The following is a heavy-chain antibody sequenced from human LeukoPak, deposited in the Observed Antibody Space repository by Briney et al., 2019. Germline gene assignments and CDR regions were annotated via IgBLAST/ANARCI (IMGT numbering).Heavy chain of an antibody. CDR3: ARGRTTCDYVWGSYRPPDY. D-gene: IGHD3-16*02. J-gene: IGHJ4*02. Sequence: SETLSLTCAVYGGSFSGYYWNWIRQPPGKGLEWIGEINHRGSTNYNPSLKSRVSISVDTSKNQFSLKLSSVTAADTAVYYCARGRTTCDYVWGSYRPPDYWGQGTLVTVSS. CDR1: GGSFSGYY. CDR2: INHRGST. V-gene: IGHV4-34*01.